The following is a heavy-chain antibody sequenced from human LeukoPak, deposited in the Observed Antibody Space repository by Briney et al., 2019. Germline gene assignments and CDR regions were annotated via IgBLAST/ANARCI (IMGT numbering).Heavy chain of an antibody. CDR2: INHSGST. V-gene: IGHV4-34*01. J-gene: IGHJ4*02. CDR3: ARIPGLRSDFFDY. CDR1: GGSFRGYY. Sequence: SETLSLTCAVYGGSFRGYYWSWIRQPPGKGLEWIGEINHSGSTNYNPSLKSRVTISVDTSKNQFSLKLSSVTAADTAVYYCARIPGLRSDFFDYWGQGTLVTVSS. D-gene: IGHD4-17*01.